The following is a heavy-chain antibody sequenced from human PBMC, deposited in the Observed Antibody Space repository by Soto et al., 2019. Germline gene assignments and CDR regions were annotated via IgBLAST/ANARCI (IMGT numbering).Heavy chain of an antibody. CDR1: GGTFSSYT. V-gene: IGHV1-69*08. Sequence: QVQLVQSGAEVKKPGSSVKVSCKASGGTFSSYTISWVRQAPGQGLEWMGRIIPILGIANYAQKFQGRVTITADKSTSTAYMELSSLRSEDTAVYYCAREITQAIPPGCWFDPWGHGTLVTVSS. CDR3: AREITQAIPPGCWFDP. CDR2: IIPILGIA. J-gene: IGHJ5*02. D-gene: IGHD3-16*01.